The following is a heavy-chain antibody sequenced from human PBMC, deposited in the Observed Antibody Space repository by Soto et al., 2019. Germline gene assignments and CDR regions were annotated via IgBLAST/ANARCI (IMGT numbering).Heavy chain of an antibody. J-gene: IGHJ4*02. CDR1: GASVSSGSFY. Sequence: QVQLQESGPRLVKPSETLSLTCTVSGASVSSGSFYWSWIRQPPGKGLEWVGYIYYTGSTSYSPSLKHRVSISVDTFKNQFSLKLSSVTAADTAVYYCARDGDGYNYWGQGTLVTVSS. D-gene: IGHD5-12*01. CDR3: ARDGDGYNY. CDR2: IYYTGST. V-gene: IGHV4-61*01.